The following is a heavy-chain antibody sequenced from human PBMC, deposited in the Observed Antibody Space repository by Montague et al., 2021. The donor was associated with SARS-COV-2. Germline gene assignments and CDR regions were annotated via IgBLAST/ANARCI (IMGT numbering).Heavy chain of an antibody. Sequence: SETLYLTCAVYGGSFTDYYWSWVRQPPGKGLEWIGEINHRGTSNXNPSLKSRVSISVDTSKNQFSLYLGSVTAADTAVYYCARGRQHFNMIVVVMTGGEYYFDYWAQGTLVTVSS. CDR2: INHRGTS. V-gene: IGHV4-34*01. D-gene: IGHD3-22*01. CDR3: ARGRQHFNMIVVVMTGGEYYFDY. CDR1: GGSFTDYY. J-gene: IGHJ4*02.